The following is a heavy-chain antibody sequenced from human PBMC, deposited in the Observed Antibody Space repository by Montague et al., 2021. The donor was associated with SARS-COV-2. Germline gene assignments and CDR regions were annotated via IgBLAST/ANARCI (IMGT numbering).Heavy chain of an antibody. J-gene: IGHJ6*02. Sequence: SLRLSCAASGFTFGSYAMHWVRQAPGKGLEWVAVISYDGSNKYYADSVKGRFTISRDNSKNTLYLQMNSLRAEDTAVYYCARELLPNYGMDVWGQGTTVTVSS. CDR3: ARELLPNYGMDV. V-gene: IGHV3-30-3*01. D-gene: IGHD2-21*01. CDR1: GFTFGSYA. CDR2: ISYDGSNK.